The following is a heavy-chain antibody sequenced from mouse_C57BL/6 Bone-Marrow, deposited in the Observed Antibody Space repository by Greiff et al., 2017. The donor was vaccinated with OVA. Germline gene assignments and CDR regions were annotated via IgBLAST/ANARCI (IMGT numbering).Heavy chain of an antibody. V-gene: IGHV1-81*01. CDR2: IYPRSGNT. J-gene: IGHJ3*01. CDR3: ARGAYYYDYAWFAY. CDR1: GYTFTSYG. Sequence: VKLMESGAELARPGASVKLSCKASGYTFTSYGISWVKQRTGQGLEWIGEIYPRSGNTYYNEKFKGKATLTADKSSSTAYMELRSLTSEDSAVYFCARGAYYYDYAWFAYWGQGTLVTVSA. D-gene: IGHD2-4*01.